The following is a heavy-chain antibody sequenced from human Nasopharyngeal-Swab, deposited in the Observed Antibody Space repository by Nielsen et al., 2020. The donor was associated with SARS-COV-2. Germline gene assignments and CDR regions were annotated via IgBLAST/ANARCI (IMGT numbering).Heavy chain of an antibody. J-gene: IGHJ4*02. Sequence: SETLSLTCTVSGGSISSGGYYWSWIRQHPGKVLEWIGYIYYSGSTYYNPSLKSRVTISVDTSKNQFSLKLSSVTAADTAVYYCARSDSSGWYYFDYWGQGTLVTVSS. V-gene: IGHV4-31*03. CDR2: IYYSGST. CDR3: ARSDSSGWYYFDY. D-gene: IGHD6-19*01. CDR1: GGSISSGGYY.